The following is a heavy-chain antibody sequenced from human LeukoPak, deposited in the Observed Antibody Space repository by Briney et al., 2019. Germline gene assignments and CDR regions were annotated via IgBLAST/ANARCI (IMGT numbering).Heavy chain of an antibody. CDR1: GGSISSTTYY. Sequence: SETLSLTCTVSGGSISSTTYYWDWIRQPPGKGLEWIGTIYYSGSTYYNPSLKSRVTISVDTSKNQFSLKLSSVTAADTAVYYCARMYSSSWYGFDYWGQGTLVTVSS. CDR3: ARMYSSSWYGFDY. CDR2: IYYSGST. D-gene: IGHD6-13*01. J-gene: IGHJ4*02. V-gene: IGHV4-39*07.